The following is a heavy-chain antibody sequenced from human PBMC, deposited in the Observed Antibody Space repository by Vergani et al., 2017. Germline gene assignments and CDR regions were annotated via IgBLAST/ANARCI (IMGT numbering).Heavy chain of an antibody. CDR2: INTNTGNP. CDR3: ARDGSIATLIYYYGMVV. D-gene: IGHD3-10*01. CDR1: GYTFTSYT. Sequence: QVQLVQSGSELKKPGASVKVSCKASGYTFTSYTMNWVRQAPGQGLEWMGWINTNTGNPTYAQGFTGRFVFSLDTSVSTAYLQISSLKAEDTAVYYCARDGSIATLIYYYGMVVWGQGTTVTVSS. J-gene: IGHJ6*02. V-gene: IGHV7-4-1*02.